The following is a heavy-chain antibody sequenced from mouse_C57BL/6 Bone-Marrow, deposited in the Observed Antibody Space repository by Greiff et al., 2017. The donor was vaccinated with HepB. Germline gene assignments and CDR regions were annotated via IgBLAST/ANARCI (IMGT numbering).Heavy chain of an antibody. CDR3: ARMDYYYGSSYDVLFDY. V-gene: IGHV1-63*01. CDR1: GYTFTNYW. CDR2: IYPGGGYT. Sequence: QVQLKQSGAELVRPGTSVKMSCKASGYTFTNYWIGWAKQRPGHGLEWIGDIYPGGGYTNYNEKFKGKATLTADKSSSTAYMQFSSLTSEDSAIYYCARMDYYYGSSYDVLFDYWGQGTTLTVSS. D-gene: IGHD1-1*01. J-gene: IGHJ2*01.